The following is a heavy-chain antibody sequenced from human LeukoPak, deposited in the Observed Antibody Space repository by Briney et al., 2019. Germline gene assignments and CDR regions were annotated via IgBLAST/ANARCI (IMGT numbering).Heavy chain of an antibody. J-gene: IGHJ4*02. D-gene: IGHD3-22*01. CDR1: GGSISSYY. V-gene: IGHV4-34*01. CDR2: INHSGST. Sequence: SETLSLTCTVSGGSISSYYWSWIRQPPGKGLEWIGEINHSGSTNYNPSLKSRVTISVDTSKNQFSLKLSSVTAADTAVYYCARGWNYYDSSGYYYFDWGQGTLVTVSS. CDR3: ARGWNYYDSSGYYYFD.